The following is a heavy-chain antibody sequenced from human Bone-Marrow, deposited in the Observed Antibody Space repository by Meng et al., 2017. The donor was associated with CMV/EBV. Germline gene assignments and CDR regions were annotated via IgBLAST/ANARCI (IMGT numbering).Heavy chain of an antibody. CDR3: ARVAGGHDAFDI. V-gene: IGHV1-58*01. CDR1: GFTFTSSA. Sequence: SVKVSCKASGFTFTSSAVQWVRQARGQRLEWIGWIVVGSGNTNYAQKFQERVTITRDMSTSTAYMELRSLRSDDTAVYYCARVAGGHDAFDIWGQGTMVTVSS. J-gene: IGHJ3*02. D-gene: IGHD2-15*01. CDR2: IVVGSGNT.